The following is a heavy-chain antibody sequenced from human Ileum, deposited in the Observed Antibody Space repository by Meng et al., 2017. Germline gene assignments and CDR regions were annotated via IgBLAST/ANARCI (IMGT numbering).Heavy chain of an antibody. D-gene: IGHD3-22*01. CDR1: GGSISSGSYY. Sequence: SETLSLTCTVPGGSISSGSYYWSWIRQPAGKGLEWIGRIYTSGSTNYNPTLKSRVAISVATSENQFSLKLSSVTTADTAVYYCAREEYLTAYYYDSSGIFDYWGQGTLVTVSS. J-gene: IGHJ4*02. CDR3: AREEYLTAYYYDSSGIFDY. V-gene: IGHV4-61*02. CDR2: IYTSGST.